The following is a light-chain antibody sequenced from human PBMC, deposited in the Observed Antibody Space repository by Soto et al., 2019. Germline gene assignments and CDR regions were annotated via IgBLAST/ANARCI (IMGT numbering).Light chain of an antibody. CDR3: KHYNEWPLP. Sequence: EIVMTQSPATLSVSPGERATVSCRASQSVTSRLAWYQQKPGQAPRLLIYGASTRATGIPARFSGSGSGTDFTLTISSLQSEDFAVYYCKHYNEWPLPFGGGTKVEI. J-gene: IGKJ4*01. V-gene: IGKV3-15*01. CDR1: QSVTSR. CDR2: GAS.